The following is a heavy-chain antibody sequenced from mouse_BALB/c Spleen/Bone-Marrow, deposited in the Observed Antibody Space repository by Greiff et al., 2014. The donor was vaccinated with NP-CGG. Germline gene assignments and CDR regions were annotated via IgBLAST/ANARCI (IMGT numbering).Heavy chain of an antibody. CDR2: IRNKANGYTT. Sequence: EVKLVESGGGLVQPGGSLRLSCATSGFTFTDYYMSWVRQPPGKALEWLGLIRNKANGYTTEYSASVKGRFTISRDNSQSILYLQMNTLRAEDSATYYCARDRGLLRFDYWGQGTTLTVSS. CDR3: ARDRGLLRFDY. D-gene: IGHD2-3*01. V-gene: IGHV7-3*02. CDR1: GFTFTDYY. J-gene: IGHJ2*01.